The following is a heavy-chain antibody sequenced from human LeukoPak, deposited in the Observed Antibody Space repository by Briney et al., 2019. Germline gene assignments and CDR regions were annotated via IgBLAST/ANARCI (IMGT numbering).Heavy chain of an antibody. D-gene: IGHD3-10*01. V-gene: IGHV3-23*01. CDR1: GFTFSMHG. Sequence: GGTLRLSCAASGFTFSMHGINWVRQAPGKGLEWVSAISPGGEILYYADSVKGRFTISRDNSKDTVSLQMHSLRAEDTATYYCAKDDGWIYFNHWGQGTLVTVSS. J-gene: IGHJ4*02. CDR3: AKDDGWIYFNH. CDR2: ISPGGEIL.